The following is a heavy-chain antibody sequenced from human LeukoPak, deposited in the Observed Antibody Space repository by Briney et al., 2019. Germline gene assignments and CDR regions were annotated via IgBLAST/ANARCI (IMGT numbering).Heavy chain of an antibody. CDR1: GGSVRSGRYY. CDR2: IYYNGTT. J-gene: IGHJ4*02. D-gene: IGHD1-26*01. CDR3: ASYILKCGAFDY. V-gene: IGHV4-61*01. Sequence: PSETLSLTCTVSGGSVRSGRYYWSWIRQPPGKGLEWIGYIYYNGTTNYNPSLKSRVTISEDTSKNQFSLKLNSVTAADTAVYYCASYILKCGAFDYWGQGTLVTVSS.